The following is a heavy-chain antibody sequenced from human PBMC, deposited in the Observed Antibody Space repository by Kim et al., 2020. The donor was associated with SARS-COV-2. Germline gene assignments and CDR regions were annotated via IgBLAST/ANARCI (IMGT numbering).Heavy chain of an antibody. CDR2: ISWNSGSI. Sequence: GGSLRLSCAASGFTFGDYAMNWVRQAPGKGLEWVSGISWNSGSIGYADSVKGRFTISRDNAKNSLYLQMHSLRAEDTAVYYCAKDRCSSCHPYYDLDYWGQGTPVTVSS. D-gene: IGHD2-15*01. J-gene: IGHJ4*02. CDR1: GFTFGDYA. V-gene: IGHV3-9*01. CDR3: AKDRCSSCHPYYDLDY.